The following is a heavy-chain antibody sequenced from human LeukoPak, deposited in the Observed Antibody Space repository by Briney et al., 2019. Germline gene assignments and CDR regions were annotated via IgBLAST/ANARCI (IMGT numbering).Heavy chain of an antibody. CDR1: GASVNSGNYY. D-gene: IGHD1-26*01. J-gene: IGHJ4*02. Sequence: PSQTLSLTCTVSGASVNSGNYYWTWIRQPAGKRLEWIGRIYTSGTTNYNPSLKSRVTISIDASKNQFSLRLSSVTAADTAVYYCTRGGELMNFWGQGTLVTVSS. V-gene: IGHV4-61*02. CDR3: TRGGELMNF. CDR2: IYTSGTT.